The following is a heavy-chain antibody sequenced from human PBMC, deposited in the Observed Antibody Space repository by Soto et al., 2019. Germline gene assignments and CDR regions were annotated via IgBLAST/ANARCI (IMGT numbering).Heavy chain of an antibody. J-gene: IGHJ4*02. Sequence: SETLSLTCTVSGGSISSYYWSWIRQPPGKGLEWIGYIYYSGSTNYNPSLKSRVTISVDTSKNQFSLKLNSVTAADTAVYYCARLYCSSTNCYVDYWGQGTLVTVSS. CDR2: IYYSGST. CDR1: GGSISSYY. D-gene: IGHD2-2*01. CDR3: ARLYCSSTNCYVDY. V-gene: IGHV4-59*08.